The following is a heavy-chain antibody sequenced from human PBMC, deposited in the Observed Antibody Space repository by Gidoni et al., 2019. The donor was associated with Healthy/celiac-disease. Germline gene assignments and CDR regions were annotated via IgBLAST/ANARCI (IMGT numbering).Heavy chain of an antibody. CDR3: ARMGAITIFGVVSPADAFDI. CDR2: IFSTDEK. J-gene: IGHJ3*02. CDR1: GFSLSNARMG. Sequence: QVTLKESGPVLVKPTETLTLTCTVSGFSLSNARMGVSWIRQPQGKALVWLAHIFSTDEKSYSTSLKSRLTSSKDTAKRQVVLTMTNMDPVDTATYYGARMGAITIFGVVSPADAFDIWGQGTMVTVSS. V-gene: IGHV2-26*01. D-gene: IGHD3-3*01.